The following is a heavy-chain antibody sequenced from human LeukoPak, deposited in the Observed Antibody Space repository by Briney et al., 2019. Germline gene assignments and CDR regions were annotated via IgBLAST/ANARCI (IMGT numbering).Heavy chain of an antibody. CDR3: ARIRDGYGDY. Sequence: GESLKISCKGSGYTFAGYWIAWVRQMPGKGLEWMGIIYPGDSDTRYSPSFQGQVTISADKSISTAYLQWSSLKASDSAMYYCARIRDGYGDYWGQGTLVTVSS. V-gene: IGHV5-51*01. CDR1: GYTFAGYW. J-gene: IGHJ4*02. D-gene: IGHD5-24*01. CDR2: IYPGDSDT.